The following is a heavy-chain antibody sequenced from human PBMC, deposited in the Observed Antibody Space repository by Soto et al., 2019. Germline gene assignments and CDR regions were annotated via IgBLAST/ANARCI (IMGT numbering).Heavy chain of an antibody. Sequence: EGRLLESGGGLVQPGGSLRLSCVGSGFMFSGYAMTWVRQAPGKGLEWVSSISDSGAGTYFADSVKGRFTVSRDNSKNTPSLQMSSLRAEDTAVYYCAKDARPTGIVGQWVDWGQGTLVTVSS. J-gene: IGHJ4*02. CDR1: GFMFSGYA. CDR2: ISDSGAGT. CDR3: AKDARPTGIVGQWVD. D-gene: IGHD1-26*01. V-gene: IGHV3-23*01.